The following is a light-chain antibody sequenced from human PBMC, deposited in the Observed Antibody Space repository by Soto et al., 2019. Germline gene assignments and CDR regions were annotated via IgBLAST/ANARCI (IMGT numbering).Light chain of an antibody. CDR2: DAS. CDR1: QSVSTN. V-gene: IGKV3-20*01. J-gene: IGKJ1*01. Sequence: EILMTQSPASLSVSPGENATLSCRASQSVSTNLVWYQQKHGQSPRLLIYDASIRATGIPDRFSGSGSGTEFTLTISRLEPEDSAMYYCQQYGTSPRTFGQGTKVDIK. CDR3: QQYGTSPRT.